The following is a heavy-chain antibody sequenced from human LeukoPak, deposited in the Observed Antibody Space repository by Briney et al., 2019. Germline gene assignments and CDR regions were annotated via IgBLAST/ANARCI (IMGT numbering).Heavy chain of an antibody. J-gene: IGHJ3*02. CDR1: GYTLTELS. V-gene: IGHV1-46*01. CDR2: INPSGGST. Sequence: RASVKVSCKVSGYTLTELSMHWVRQAPGQGLEWMGIINPSGGSTSYAQKFQGRVTMTRDTSTSTVYMELSSLRSEDTAVYYCARDDGLNAFDIWGQGTMVTVSS. D-gene: IGHD3-10*01. CDR3: ARDDGLNAFDI.